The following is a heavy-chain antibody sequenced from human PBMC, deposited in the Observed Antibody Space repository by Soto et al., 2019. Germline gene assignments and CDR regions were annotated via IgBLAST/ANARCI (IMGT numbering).Heavy chain of an antibody. CDR3: ARTRITIFGVVIRDYYYYGMDV. J-gene: IGHJ6*02. CDR1: GGTFSSYA. CDR2: IIPIFGTA. D-gene: IGHD3-3*01. V-gene: IGHV1-69*06. Sequence: GASVKVSCKASGGTFSSYAISWVRQAPGQGLEWMGGIIPIFGTANYAQKFQGRVTITADKSTSIAYMELSSLRSEDTAVYYCARTRITIFGVVIRDYYYYGMDVWGQGTTVTVSS.